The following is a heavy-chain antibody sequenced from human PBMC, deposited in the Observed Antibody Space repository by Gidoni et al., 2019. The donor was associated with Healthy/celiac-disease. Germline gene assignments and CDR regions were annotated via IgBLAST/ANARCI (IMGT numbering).Heavy chain of an antibody. Sequence: QVQLQESGPGLVKPSETLSLTCPVSGGPISSYYWSWIRQPPGKGLEWIGYIYYSGSTNSNPSLKSRVTISVVTSKNQFSLKLSSVTAADTAVYYCARGGGLEWPGEWFDPWGQGTLVTVSS. CDR3: ARGGGLEWPGEWFDP. J-gene: IGHJ5*02. D-gene: IGHD3-3*01. V-gene: IGHV4-59*01. CDR1: GGPISSYY. CDR2: IYYSGST.